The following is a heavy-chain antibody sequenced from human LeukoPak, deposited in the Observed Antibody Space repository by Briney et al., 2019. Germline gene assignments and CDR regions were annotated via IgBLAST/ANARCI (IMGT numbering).Heavy chain of an antibody. Sequence: SETLSLTCTVSGASISNYSWSWIRQPPGKGLEWIGYIYYSGRTNYNPSLKSRVTIAVDTSKNQFSLRLSSVTAADTAVYYCARLRMGDFWSGYYTFDYWGQGTLVTVSS. J-gene: IGHJ4*02. CDR1: GASISNYS. CDR2: IYYSGRT. V-gene: IGHV4-59*08. CDR3: ARLRMGDFWSGYYTFDY. D-gene: IGHD3-3*01.